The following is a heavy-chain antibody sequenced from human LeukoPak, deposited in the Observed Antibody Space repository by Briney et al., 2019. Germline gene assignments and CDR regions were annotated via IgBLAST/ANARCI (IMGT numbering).Heavy chain of an antibody. D-gene: IGHD2-2*01. CDR1: GFTFSHYY. J-gene: IGHJ6*03. Sequence: GGSLRLSCAASGFTFSHYYMSWVRQAPGKGLEWVAFIRYDGSNKYYADSVKGRFTISRDNSKNTLYLQMNSLRAEDTAVYYCAKDAGTYQYYYMDAWGKGTTVTVSS. V-gene: IGHV3-30*02. CDR2: IRYDGSNK. CDR3: AKDAGTYQYYYMDA.